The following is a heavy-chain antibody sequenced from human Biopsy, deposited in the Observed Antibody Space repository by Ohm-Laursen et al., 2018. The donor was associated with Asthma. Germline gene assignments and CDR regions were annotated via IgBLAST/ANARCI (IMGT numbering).Heavy chain of an antibody. CDR1: GTHFGSYN. Sequence: SLRLSCSASGTHFGSYNMHWARQAPGKGLEWVAVVSYDGGVAHYADSMKGRFTISRDNAKSTLYLQMNRLRTDDTAVYYCAKRRGYSDLTDFDHWGQGTLVTVSS. V-gene: IGHV3-30-3*01. CDR2: VSYDGGVA. J-gene: IGHJ4*02. D-gene: IGHD3-3*01. CDR3: AKRRGYSDLTDFDH.